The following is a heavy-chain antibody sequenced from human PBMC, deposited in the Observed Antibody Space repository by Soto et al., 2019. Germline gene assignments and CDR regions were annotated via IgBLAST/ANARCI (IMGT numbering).Heavy chain of an antibody. D-gene: IGHD2-21*02. CDR2: IHGGGSGS. CDR3: VKGTRDWRGMDY. V-gene: IGHV3-74*01. J-gene: IGHJ4*02. CDR1: GFTLSNHG. Sequence: EVQLVESGGDLVQPGGSLRLSCAASGFTLSNHGLHWVRQAPGKGLVWVSSIHGGGSGSSYANSVKGRFTSTSDNAENTLELQMIGLGGEDSAFYYSVKGTRDWRGMDYWGRGTLVTVSS.